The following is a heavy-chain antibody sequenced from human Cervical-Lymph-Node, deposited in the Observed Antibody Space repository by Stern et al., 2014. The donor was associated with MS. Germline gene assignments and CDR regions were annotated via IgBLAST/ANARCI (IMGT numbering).Heavy chain of an antibody. CDR3: ARRSGFEGSGYKKIVDY. CDR2: IYPGDACT. CDR1: GYSFTRYW. J-gene: IGHJ4*02. Sequence: EVQLVQSGAEVKKPGESLKISCKGSGYSFTRYWIGWVRQVPGKGLEWMGIIYPGDACTKYSPSFQGQAPISADKSISTAYLQWSSLKASDTAMYYCARRSGFEGSGYKKIVDYWGQGTLVTVSS. V-gene: IGHV5-51*01. D-gene: IGHD5-12*01.